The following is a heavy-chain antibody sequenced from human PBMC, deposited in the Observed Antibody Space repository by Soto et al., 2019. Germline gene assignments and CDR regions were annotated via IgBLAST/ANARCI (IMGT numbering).Heavy chain of an antibody. CDR3: ARGRPSSYSSSTRNYYYGMDV. Sequence: SSETLSLTCAVYGGSFSGYYWSWIRQPPGKGLEWIGEINHSVSTNYNPSLKSRVTISVDTSKNQFSLKLSSVTAADTAVYYCARGRPSSYSSSTRNYYYGMDVWGQGTTVTVSS. J-gene: IGHJ6*02. D-gene: IGHD6-13*01. V-gene: IGHV4-34*01. CDR1: GGSFSGYY. CDR2: INHSVST.